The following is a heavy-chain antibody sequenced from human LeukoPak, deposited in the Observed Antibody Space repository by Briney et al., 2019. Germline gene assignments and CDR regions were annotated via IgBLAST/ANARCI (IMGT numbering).Heavy chain of an antibody. Sequence: KESGPVLVKPTQTLTFTCTFSGFARASPGTSVNWVRQPPGKALEWLARIDWDDDKFYSTPLKTRLSVSQDTSKRQVVLTVTNVDPVDTATYFCARNTLAAHLDYWGPGILVTVSS. CDR1: GFARASPGTS. J-gene: IGHJ4*02. CDR2: IDWDDDK. V-gene: IGHV2-70*16. CDR3: ARNTLAAHLDY. D-gene: IGHD6-25*01.